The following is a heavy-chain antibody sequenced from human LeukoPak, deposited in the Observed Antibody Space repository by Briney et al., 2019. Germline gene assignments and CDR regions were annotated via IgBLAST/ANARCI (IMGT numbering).Heavy chain of an antibody. CDR1: GYNFSPFW. Sequence: GGSLRLSCAASGYNFSPFWMHWVRQAPGKGLVWVSHTNADGSTIVYADSVKGRFTISRDNAKNTLFLQMDSLRAEDTAVYYCARDRGNPDSFSIWGQGTVVTVSS. J-gene: IGHJ3*02. CDR3: ARDRGNPDSFSI. V-gene: IGHV3-74*01. D-gene: IGHD3-10*01. CDR2: TNADGSTI.